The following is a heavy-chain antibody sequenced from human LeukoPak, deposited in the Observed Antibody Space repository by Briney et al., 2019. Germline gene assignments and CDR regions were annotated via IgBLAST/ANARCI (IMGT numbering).Heavy chain of an antibody. J-gene: IGHJ3*02. CDR1: GGTFSSYA. CDR2: IIPIFGIA. V-gene: IGHV1-69*05. Sequence: SVKVSCKASGGTFSSYAISWVRQAPGQGLEWMGGIIPIFGIANYAQKFQGRVTITTDESTSTAYMELSSLRSEDTAVYYCARHCSSTSCYSSDYDFWSGYAFDIWGQGTMVTVSS. CDR3: ARHCSSTSCYSSDYDFWSGYAFDI. D-gene: IGHD2-2*01.